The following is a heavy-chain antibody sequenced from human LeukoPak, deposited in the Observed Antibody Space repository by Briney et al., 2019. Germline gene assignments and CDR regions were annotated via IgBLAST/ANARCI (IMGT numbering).Heavy chain of an antibody. CDR2: INHSGST. V-gene: IGHV4-34*01. D-gene: IGHD6-13*01. CDR3: AIPPSSSWYYFDY. CDR1: GGSFSGYY. Sequence: PSETLSLTCAVFGGSFSGYYWSWVRQPPGKGLEWIGEINHSGSTNFNPSLKSRVIISVDTSKNQLSLKLNSVTAADTAVYYCAIPPSSSWYYFDYWGQGTLVTVSS. J-gene: IGHJ4*02.